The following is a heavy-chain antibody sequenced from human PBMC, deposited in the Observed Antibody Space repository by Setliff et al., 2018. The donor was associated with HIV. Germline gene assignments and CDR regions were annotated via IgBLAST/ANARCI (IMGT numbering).Heavy chain of an antibody. CDR1: GGSFSGYY. Sequence: SETLSLTCAVYGGSFSGYYWSWIRQPPGKGLEWIGEINHSGSTNYNPSLKSRVTISVDTSKNQFSLRLNSVTAADTAVYYCARGWGHDGFDFWGQGTMVTVSS. CDR3: ARGWGHDGFDF. J-gene: IGHJ3*01. CDR2: INHSGST. V-gene: IGHV4-34*01. D-gene: IGHD7-27*01.